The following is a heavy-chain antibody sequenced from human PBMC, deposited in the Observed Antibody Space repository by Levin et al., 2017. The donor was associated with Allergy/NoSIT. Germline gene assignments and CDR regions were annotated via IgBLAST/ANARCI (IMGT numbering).Heavy chain of an antibody. J-gene: IGHJ4*02. CDR2: ISGSGGST. Sequence: GESLKISCAASGFTFSSYAMSWVRQAPGKGLEWVSAISGSGGSTYYADSVKGRFTISRDNSKNTLYLQMNSLRAEDTAVYYCAKDFHYYGAGSYSNWGQGTLVTVSS. CDR3: AKDFHYYGAGSYSN. CDR1: GFTFSSYA. D-gene: IGHD3-10*01. V-gene: IGHV3-23*01.